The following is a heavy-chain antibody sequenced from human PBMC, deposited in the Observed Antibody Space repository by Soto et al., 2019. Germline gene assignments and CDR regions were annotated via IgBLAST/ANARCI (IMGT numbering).Heavy chain of an antibody. D-gene: IGHD1-1*01. V-gene: IGHV4-30-2*01. CDR2: MYHSGNT. J-gene: IGHJ4*02. Sequence: SETLSLTCAVSGGSISSGGYSWSWIRHPPGKGLEWIGYMYHSGNTYFNPSLKSRVTISIDRSKDQCSLKLGSVTAADTAVYYCARVQDYWGQGILVTVSS. CDR1: GGSISSGGYS. CDR3: ARVQDY.